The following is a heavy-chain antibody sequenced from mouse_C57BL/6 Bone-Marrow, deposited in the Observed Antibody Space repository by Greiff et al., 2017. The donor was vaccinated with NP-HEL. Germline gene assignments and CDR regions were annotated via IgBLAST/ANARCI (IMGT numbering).Heavy chain of an antibody. V-gene: IGHV1-53*01. CDR1: GYTFTSYW. J-gene: IGHJ1*03. D-gene: IGHD1-1*01. CDR3: ARGGSSYPYWYFDV. CDR2: INPSNGGT. Sequence: VQLQQPGTELVKPGASVKLSCKASGYTFTSYWMHWVKQRPGQGLEWIGNINPSNGGTNYNEKFKSKATLTVDKSSSTAYMQLSSLTSEDSAVYYCARGGSSYPYWYFDVWGTGTTVTVSS.